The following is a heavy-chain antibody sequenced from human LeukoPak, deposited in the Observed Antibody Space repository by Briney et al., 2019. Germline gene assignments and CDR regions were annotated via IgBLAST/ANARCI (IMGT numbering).Heavy chain of an antibody. Sequence: GGSLRLSCAASGFTFSSYSMNWVRQAPGKGLEWVSSISSSSSYIYYADSVKGRFTISRDNAKNSLYLQMNSLRAEDAAVYFCAKGSAAGRPYYFDYWGQGTLVTVSS. CDR3: AKGSAAGRPYYFDY. D-gene: IGHD6-25*01. CDR1: GFTFSSYS. CDR2: ISSSSSYI. V-gene: IGHV3-21*04. J-gene: IGHJ4*02.